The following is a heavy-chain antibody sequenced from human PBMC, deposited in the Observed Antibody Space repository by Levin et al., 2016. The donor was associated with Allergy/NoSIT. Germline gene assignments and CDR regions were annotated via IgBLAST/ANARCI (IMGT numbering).Heavy chain of an antibody. Sequence: SETLSLTCTVSGGSISSYYWSWIRQPAGKGLEWIGRIYTSGSTNYNPSLKSRVTMSVDTSKNQFSLKLSSVTAADTAVYYCARIITMVRGVTGYNWFDPWGQGTLVTVSS. J-gene: IGHJ5*02. CDR1: GGSISSYY. V-gene: IGHV4-4*07. D-gene: IGHD3-10*01. CDR2: IYTSGST. CDR3: ARIITMVRGVTGYNWFDP.